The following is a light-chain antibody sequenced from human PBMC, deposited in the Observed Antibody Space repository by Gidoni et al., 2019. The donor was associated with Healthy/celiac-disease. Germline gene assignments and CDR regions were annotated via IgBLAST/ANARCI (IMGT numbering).Light chain of an antibody. Sequence: DIVMTLSPLSLRVSPGQPAYISCRSSQSLLHCNVYTYLDWYLQKPGQSPQLLIYVGSNWASGVPDRFSGSGSGTDFTLKISRVEAEDVGVYYCKQALQNPYTFGQGTKLEIK. CDR2: VGS. CDR1: QSLLHCNVYTY. J-gene: IGKJ2*01. CDR3: KQALQNPYT. V-gene: IGKV2-28*01.